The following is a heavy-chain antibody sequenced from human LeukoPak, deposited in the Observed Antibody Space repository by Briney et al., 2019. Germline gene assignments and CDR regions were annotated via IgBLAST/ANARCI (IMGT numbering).Heavy chain of an antibody. CDR2: IVGDGGST. J-gene: IGHJ2*01. D-gene: IGHD5-24*01. Sequence: PGRPLRLSCAASGFTFSSSEMSWVRQAPGKGLEWVSAIVGDGGSTYADSVKGRFIISRDNSKNTLYPQMSSLRAEDTAIYYCAKTIPYWYFDLWGRGTLVTVSS. CDR3: AKTIPYWYFDL. V-gene: IGHV3-23*01. CDR1: GFTFSSSE.